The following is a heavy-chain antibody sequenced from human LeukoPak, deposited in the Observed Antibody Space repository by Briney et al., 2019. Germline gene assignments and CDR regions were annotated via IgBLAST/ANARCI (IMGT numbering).Heavy chain of an antibody. D-gene: IGHD2-15*01. CDR3: ARAKTGGPLIWYFDL. CDR2: ISSSGLTI. V-gene: IGHV3-48*01. Sequence: GGSLRLSCAASGFTFSLSSMNWVRQAPGKGLEWLSLISSSGLTIFNADPVKGRFTISRDNAKNSLYLQINSLRVEDTALYYCARAKTGGPLIWYFDLWGRGTLVTVSS. J-gene: IGHJ2*01. CDR1: GFTFSLSS.